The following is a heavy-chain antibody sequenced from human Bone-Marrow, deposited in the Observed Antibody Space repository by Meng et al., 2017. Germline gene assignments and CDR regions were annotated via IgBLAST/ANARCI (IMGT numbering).Heavy chain of an antibody. CDR3: ATVAAAADH. J-gene: IGHJ4*02. CDR1: GFTFSNAW. V-gene: IGHV3-15*01. CDR2: IKSKTDGGTT. D-gene: IGHD6-13*01. Sequence: GESLKISCAASGFTFSNAWMSWIRQAPGKGLEWVGRIKSKTDGGTTDYAAPVQGRFTISRDDSKNTLYLQMDSLITEDTAVYFCATVAAAADHWGQGTLVTVSS.